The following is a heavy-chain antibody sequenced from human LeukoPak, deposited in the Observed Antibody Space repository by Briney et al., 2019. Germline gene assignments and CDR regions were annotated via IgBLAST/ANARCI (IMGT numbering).Heavy chain of an antibody. D-gene: IGHD1-26*01. Sequence: GGSLRLSCAASGFTFSSYAMHWVRQAPGKGLEWVAVISYDGSNKYYADSVKGRFTISRDNSKNMLYLQMNSLRAEDTAVYYCARDGSGSYGNYYYGMDVWGQGTTVTVSS. V-gene: IGHV3-30-3*01. CDR1: GFTFSSYA. J-gene: IGHJ6*02. CDR2: ISYDGSNK. CDR3: ARDGSGSYGNYYYGMDV.